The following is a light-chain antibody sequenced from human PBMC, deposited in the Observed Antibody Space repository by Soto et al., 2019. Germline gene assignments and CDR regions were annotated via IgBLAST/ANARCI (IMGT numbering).Light chain of an antibody. CDR2: GAS. CDR3: QQYGSSLLT. Sequence: ELVLTQSPGTLSLSPGERSTLSCRASQSVNSSYLAWYQQKPGQAPRFLIYGASSRATGIPDRFSGSGSGTDFTLTISRLEPEDFAVYYCQQYGSSLLTFGGGTKVEIK. V-gene: IGKV3-20*01. J-gene: IGKJ4*01. CDR1: QSVNSSY.